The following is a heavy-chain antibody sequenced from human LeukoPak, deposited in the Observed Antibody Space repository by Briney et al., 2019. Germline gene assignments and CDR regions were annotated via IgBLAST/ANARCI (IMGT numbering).Heavy chain of an antibody. J-gene: IGHJ4*02. CDR2: IYSRGGT. Sequence: GGSLRLSCAVSGFSVSNNYMNWVRQAPGKGLEWVSLIYSRGGTSYADSVKGRFTISRDSSKNTLFLQMNSLRVEDTAVYYCARDPPGIAASGTYYWGQGTLVAVSS. V-gene: IGHV3-53*01. CDR3: ARDPPGIAASGTYY. CDR1: GFSVSNNY. D-gene: IGHD6-13*01.